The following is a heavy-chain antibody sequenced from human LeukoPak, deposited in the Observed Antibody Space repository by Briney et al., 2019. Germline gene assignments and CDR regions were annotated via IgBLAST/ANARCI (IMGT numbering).Heavy chain of an antibody. CDR2: INHSGST. CDR3: ARGQNDFWSGYSYYFDY. D-gene: IGHD3-3*01. CDR1: GGSFSGYY. J-gene: IGHJ4*02. Sequence: PSETLSLTCAVYGGSFSGYYWSWIRKPPGKGLEWIGEINHSGSTNYNPSLKSRVTISVDTSKNQFSLKLSSVTAADTAVYYCARGQNDFWSGYSYYFDYWGQGTLVTVSS. V-gene: IGHV4-34*01.